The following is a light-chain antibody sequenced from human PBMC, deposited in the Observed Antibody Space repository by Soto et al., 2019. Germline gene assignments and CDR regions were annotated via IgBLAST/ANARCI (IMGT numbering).Light chain of an antibody. J-gene: IGKJ2*01. CDR2: DAS. CDR3: QQYNLDPYT. CDR1: QSVVNW. V-gene: IGKV1-5*01. Sequence: DIQMTQSPSTLSASVGDRVIITCRASQSVVNWLAWYQQKPGEAPKLLISDASKLESGVPPRFSGVGSGTDFTLIISRLQPDDSATYYCQQYNLDPYTFGQGTNLEIK.